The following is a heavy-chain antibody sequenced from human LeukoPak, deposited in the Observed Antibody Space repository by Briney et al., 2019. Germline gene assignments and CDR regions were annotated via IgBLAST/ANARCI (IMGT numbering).Heavy chain of an antibody. CDR3: ARDLRGAGYYYYYYMDV. Sequence: SETLSLTCTVSGGSISSYYWSWIRQPPGKGVEWIGYIYYSGSTNYSPSLKSRVTISVDTSKNQFSLKLSSVTAADTAVYYCARDLRGAGYYYYYYMDVWGKGTTVTVSS. V-gene: IGHV4-59*01. J-gene: IGHJ6*03. CDR2: IYYSGST. CDR1: GGSISSYY. D-gene: IGHD3-16*01.